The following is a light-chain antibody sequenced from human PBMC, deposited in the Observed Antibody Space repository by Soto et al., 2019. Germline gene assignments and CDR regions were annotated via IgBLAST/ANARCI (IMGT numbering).Light chain of an antibody. Sequence: DIQMTQSPSTLSASVGYRVTITCRASQSISSWLAWYQQKPGKAPNARIYDASSLQSGVPSRFSGIGSGTEFTLTISSLQPDDFATYYCQQYNSHWTFGQGTKVDIK. J-gene: IGKJ1*01. CDR2: DAS. CDR1: QSISSW. CDR3: QQYNSHWT. V-gene: IGKV1-5*01.